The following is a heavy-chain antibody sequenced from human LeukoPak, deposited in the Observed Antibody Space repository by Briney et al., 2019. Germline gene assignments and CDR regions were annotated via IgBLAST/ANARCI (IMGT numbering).Heavy chain of an antibody. CDR2: IIPILGIA. Sequence: AASVKVSCKASGYTFTSYAISWVRQAPGQGLEWMGRIIPILGIANYAQKFQGRVTITADKSTSTAYMELSSLRSEDTAVYYCASRSSNGAFDIWGQGTMVTVSS. V-gene: IGHV1-69*04. CDR3: ASRSSNGAFDI. D-gene: IGHD2-2*01. CDR1: GYTFTSYA. J-gene: IGHJ3*02.